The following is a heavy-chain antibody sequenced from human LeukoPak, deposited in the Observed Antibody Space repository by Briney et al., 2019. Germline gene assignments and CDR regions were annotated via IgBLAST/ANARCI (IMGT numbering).Heavy chain of an antibody. CDR3: AAGDLLEGYFDY. D-gene: IGHD2/OR15-2a*01. Sequence: GASVKVSCKASGFTFTGFAVQGVLKTRGQRLEWIGWIVVGSGNANYAQKFQERVTTTRDMSTSTAYMELSSLRSEDTAVYYCAAGDLLEGYFDYWGQGTLVTVSS. CDR2: IVVGSGNA. J-gene: IGHJ4*02. CDR1: GFTFTGFA. V-gene: IGHV1-58*01.